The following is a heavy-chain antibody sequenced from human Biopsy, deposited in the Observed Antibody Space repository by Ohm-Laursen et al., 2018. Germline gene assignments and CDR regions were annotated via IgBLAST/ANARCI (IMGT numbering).Heavy chain of an antibody. V-gene: IGHV4-59*01. CDR1: GVSISGYH. CDR3: ARMPHFDY. Sequence: SETLSLTCTVSGVSISGYHWSWIRKSPGKGLEWLAYISYTGGITSNPSLNGRATMSLDTSKNQFSLRLIYVTAADTAVYYCARMPHFDYWGQEILVTVSS. CDR2: ISYTGGI. D-gene: IGHD2-2*01. J-gene: IGHJ4*02.